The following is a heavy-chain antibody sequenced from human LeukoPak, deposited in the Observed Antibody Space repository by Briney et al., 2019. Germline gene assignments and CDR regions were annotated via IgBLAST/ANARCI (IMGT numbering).Heavy chain of an antibody. CDR1: GGSISSSSYY. V-gene: IGHV4-39*07. Sequence: SETLSLTCTVSGGSISSSSYYWGWIRQPPGKGLEWIGSIYYSGSTYYNPSLKSRVTISMDTSKNQFSLKLSSVTAADTAVYYCARDLPLGVLGAADYWGQGTLVTVSS. D-gene: IGHD2-15*01. CDR2: IYYSGST. J-gene: IGHJ4*02. CDR3: ARDLPLGVLGAADY.